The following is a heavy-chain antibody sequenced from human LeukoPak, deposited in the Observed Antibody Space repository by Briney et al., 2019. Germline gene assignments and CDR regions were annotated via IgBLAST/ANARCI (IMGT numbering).Heavy chain of an antibody. CDR3: ARSPGGSGTRAFDI. CDR1: GASISGGSYY. CDR2: IYTTGST. J-gene: IGHJ3*02. D-gene: IGHD3-10*01. V-gene: IGHV4-61*02. Sequence: SETLSLTCTVSGASISGGSYYWSWIRQPAGKGLDWIGRIYTTGSTNYNPSLKSRVTISVDTSKNQFSLELNSVTAADTAVYYCARSPGGSGTRAFDIWGQGTMVTVSS.